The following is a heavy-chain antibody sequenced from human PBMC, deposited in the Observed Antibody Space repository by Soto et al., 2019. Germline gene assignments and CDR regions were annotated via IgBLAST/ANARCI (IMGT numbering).Heavy chain of an antibody. CDR1: GFTFDDYA. CDR2: ISWNSGNM. D-gene: IGHD5-18*01. Sequence: EVQLEESGGALVQPGRSLRLSCAASGFTFDDYAMYWVRQVLGKGLEWVSSISWNSGNMGYADSVKGRFTTSRDNAENXXXXXMXXXRXXDTALYYCVRSKGGYSYGTPFDYWGQGTLVTVSS. J-gene: IGHJ4*02. V-gene: IGHV3-9*01. CDR3: VRSKGGYSYGTPFDY.